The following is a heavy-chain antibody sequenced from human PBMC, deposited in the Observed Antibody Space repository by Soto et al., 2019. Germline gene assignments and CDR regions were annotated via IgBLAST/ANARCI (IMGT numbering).Heavy chain of an antibody. CDR1: GFTFSSYA. CDR2: ISGSGGST. Sequence: EVQLLESGGGLVQPGGSLRLSCAASGFTFSSYAMSWVRQAPGKGLEWVSAISGSGGSTYYADSVKGRFTISRDNSKNTLYLQMYSLRAEDTAVYYCAKDRNLPYYYYYGMDVWGQGTTVTVSS. CDR3: AKDRNLPYYYYYGMDV. D-gene: IGHD1-1*01. J-gene: IGHJ6*02. V-gene: IGHV3-23*01.